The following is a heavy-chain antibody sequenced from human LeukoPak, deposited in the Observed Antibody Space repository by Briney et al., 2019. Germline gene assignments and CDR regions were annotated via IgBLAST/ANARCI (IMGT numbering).Heavy chain of an antibody. V-gene: IGHV3-30*03. CDR1: GFTFSSYG. Sequence: PGGSLRLSCAASGFTFSSYGMHWVRQAPGKGLEWVAVISYDGSNKYYADSVKGRFTISRDNSKNTLYLQMNSLRAEDTAVYYCARDLVIGKRRLDGMDVWGQGTTVTVSS. CDR3: ARDLVIGKRRLDGMDV. CDR2: ISYDGSNK. D-gene: IGHD6-19*01. J-gene: IGHJ6*02.